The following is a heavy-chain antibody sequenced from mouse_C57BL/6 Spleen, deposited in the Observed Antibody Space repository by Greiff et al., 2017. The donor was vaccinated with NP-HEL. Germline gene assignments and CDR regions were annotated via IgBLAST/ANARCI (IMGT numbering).Heavy chain of an antibody. V-gene: IGHV1-26*01. CDR1: GYTFTDYY. D-gene: IGHD1-1*01. CDR3: ARRSYDAMDY. CDR2: INPKNGGT. Sequence: VQLQQSGPELVKPGASVKISCKASGYTFTDYYMNWVKQSHGKSLEWIGDINPKNGGTSYNQKFKGKATLTVDKSSSTAYMELRSLTSEDSAVYYCARRSYDAMDYWGQGTSVTVSS. J-gene: IGHJ4*01.